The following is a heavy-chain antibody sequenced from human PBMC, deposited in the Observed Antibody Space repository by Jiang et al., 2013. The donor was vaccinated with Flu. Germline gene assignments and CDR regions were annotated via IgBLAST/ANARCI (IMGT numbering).Heavy chain of an antibody. CDR1: GFTFSSYA. D-gene: IGHD4-23*01. V-gene: IGHV3-30-3*01. CDR2: ISYDGSNK. CDR3: ARETRSPTVVTPVYYYYYGMDV. J-gene: IGHJ6*02. Sequence: GVVQPGRSLRLSCAASGFTFSSYAMHWVRQAPGKGLEWVAVISYDGSNKYYADSVKGRFTISRDNSKNTLYLQMNSLRAEDTAVYYCARETRSPTVVTPVYYYYYGMDVWGQGTTVTVSS.